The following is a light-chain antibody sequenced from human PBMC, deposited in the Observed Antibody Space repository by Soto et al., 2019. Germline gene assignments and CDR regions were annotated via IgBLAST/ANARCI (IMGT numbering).Light chain of an antibody. CDR2: DVS. CDR1: SSDVGAYNY. CDR3: SSYTTSYIYV. Sequence: QSALTQPASVSGSPGQSIAISCTGTSSDVGAYNYVSWYQQYPGKAPKLMIYDVSNRPSGVSNRFSGSKSGNTASLTISGLQAEDEADYYCSSYTTSYIYVFGAGTKLTVL. J-gene: IGLJ1*01. V-gene: IGLV2-14*01.